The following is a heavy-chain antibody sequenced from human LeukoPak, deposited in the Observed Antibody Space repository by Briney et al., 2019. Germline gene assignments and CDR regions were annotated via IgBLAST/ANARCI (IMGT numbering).Heavy chain of an antibody. CDR1: GGSISSSSYY. Sequence: PSETLSLTCTVSGGSISSSSYYWGWIRQPPGKGLEWIGSIYYSGSTYYNPSLKSRVTISVDTSKNQFSLKLSSVTAADTAVYYCARSVMVIAIDAFDIWGQGTVVTVSS. J-gene: IGHJ3*02. V-gene: IGHV4-39*01. D-gene: IGHD2-21*01. CDR2: IYYSGST. CDR3: ARSVMVIAIDAFDI.